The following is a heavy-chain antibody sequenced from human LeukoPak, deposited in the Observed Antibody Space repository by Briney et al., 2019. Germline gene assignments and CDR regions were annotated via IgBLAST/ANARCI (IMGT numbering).Heavy chain of an antibody. J-gene: IGHJ4*02. CDR3: AKRNAYYFHY. CDR1: GFTFSSYA. D-gene: IGHD2-2*01. Sequence: PGGSLRLSCAASGFTFSSYAMSWVRQAPGKGLEWVSVISGIGDSTYYADSVKGRFTVSRDNSKNTLYLQMSSLRAEDTAVYYCAKRNAYYFHYWGQGALVTVSS. V-gene: IGHV3-23*01. CDR2: ISGIGDST.